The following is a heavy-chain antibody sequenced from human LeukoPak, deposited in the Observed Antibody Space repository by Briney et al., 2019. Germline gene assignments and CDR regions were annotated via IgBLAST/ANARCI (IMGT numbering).Heavy chain of an antibody. CDR2: IIPIFGTA. J-gene: IGHJ5*02. CDR1: GGTFSSYV. Sequence: SVKVSCKASGGTFSSYVISWVRQAPGQGLEWMGGIIPIFGTANYAQKFQGRVTITADESTSTAYMELSSLRSEDTAVYYCAREFALLRYFDRYNWFDPWGQGTLVTVSS. CDR3: AREFALLRYFDRYNWFDP. V-gene: IGHV1-69*13. D-gene: IGHD3-9*01.